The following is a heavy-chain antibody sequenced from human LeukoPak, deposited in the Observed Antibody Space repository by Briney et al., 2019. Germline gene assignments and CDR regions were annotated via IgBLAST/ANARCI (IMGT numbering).Heavy chain of an antibody. CDR3: AMSKGYYFDY. D-gene: IGHD4-11*01. J-gene: IGHJ4*02. Sequence: ASVKVSCKASGYSFTSYYMHWVRQGPGQGLGLMGLINPSGGTTNYAQKFQGRFTITAEDSTSTAYMELSSLRSEDTAVYYCAMSKGYYFDYWGQGTLVTVSS. CDR1: GYSFTSYY. CDR2: INPSGGTT. V-gene: IGHV1-46*01.